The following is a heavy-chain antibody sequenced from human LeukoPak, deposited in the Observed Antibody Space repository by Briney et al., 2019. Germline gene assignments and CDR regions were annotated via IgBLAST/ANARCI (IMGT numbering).Heavy chain of an antibody. J-gene: IGHJ4*02. V-gene: IGHV4-34*01. CDR2: INHSGSI. Sequence: SETLSLTCAVYGGSFSGYYWSWIRQPPGKGLEWIGEINHSGSINYNPSLKSRVTISVDTSKNQFSLKLSSVTAADTAVYYCARRVGFTYYYDSRGYYFDYWGQGTLVTVSS. CDR3: ARRVGFTYYYDSRGYYFDY. D-gene: IGHD3-22*01. CDR1: GGSFSGYY.